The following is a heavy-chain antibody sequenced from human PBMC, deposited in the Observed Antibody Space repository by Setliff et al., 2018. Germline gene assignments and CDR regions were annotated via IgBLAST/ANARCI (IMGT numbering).Heavy chain of an antibody. Sequence: ASVKVSCKASGYAFGSSGISWVRQAPGQGLEWMGWISAYNGYIVYAQKFQGRVTMTTDTSTTTAYMEVRSLRSDDTAIYYCARDRKEIVVKPPAASLDYWGQGTQVTVSS. CDR1: GYAFGSSG. CDR3: ARDRKEIVVKPPAASLDY. D-gene: IGHD2-2*01. V-gene: IGHV1-18*01. J-gene: IGHJ4*02. CDR2: ISAYNGYI.